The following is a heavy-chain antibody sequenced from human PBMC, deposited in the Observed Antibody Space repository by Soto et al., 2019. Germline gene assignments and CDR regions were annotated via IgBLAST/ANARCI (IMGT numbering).Heavy chain of an antibody. CDR2: INPDSGGT. CDR1: GYTFTGYY. V-gene: IGHV1-2*02. J-gene: IGHJ4*02. D-gene: IGHD6-13*01. Sequence: GASVKVSCKASGYTFTGYYMHWVRQAPGQGLEWMGWINPDSGGTNYAQKFQGRVTMTRDTSISTAYMELSRLRSDDTAVYYCARDWGYSSSWPLGWGQGTLVTVSS. CDR3: ARDWGYSSSWPLG.